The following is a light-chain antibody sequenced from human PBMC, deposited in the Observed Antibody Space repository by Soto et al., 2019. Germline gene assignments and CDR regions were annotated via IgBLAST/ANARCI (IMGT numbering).Light chain of an antibody. CDR2: DVS. Sequence: QSALTQPASVSGSPGQSITISCTGTSSDVGGYNYVSWYQQHPGKAPKLMIYDVSNRPSGVSDRFSGSKSGNTASLTISGLQAEDEAEYYCSSYTSSITSLVFGGGTKLTVL. CDR3: SSYTSSITSLV. V-gene: IGLV2-14*01. J-gene: IGLJ2*01. CDR1: SSDVGGYNY.